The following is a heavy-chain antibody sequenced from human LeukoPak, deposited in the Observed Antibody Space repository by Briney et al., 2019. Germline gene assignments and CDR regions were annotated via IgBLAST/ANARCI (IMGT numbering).Heavy chain of an antibody. J-gene: IGHJ4*02. CDR2: IYYSGST. Sequence: SETLSLTCTVSGGSISTYYWSWIRQPPGKGLEWIGYIYYSGSTNYNPSLKSRVTISVDTSKNQFSLKLSSVTAADTAVYYCARTSSWYDWDYWGQGTLVTVSS. V-gene: IGHV4-59*01. D-gene: IGHD6-13*01. CDR1: GGSISTYY. CDR3: ARTSSWYDWDY.